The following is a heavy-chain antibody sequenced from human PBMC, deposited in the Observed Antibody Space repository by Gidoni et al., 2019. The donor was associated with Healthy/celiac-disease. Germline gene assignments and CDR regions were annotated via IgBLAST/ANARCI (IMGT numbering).Heavy chain of an antibody. D-gene: IGHD6-13*01. CDR2: IWYDGSNK. CDR3: ARDFFSGQQPIN. V-gene: IGHV3-33*01. Sequence: QVQLVAAGGGVVQPGRSLRLSCAASGFTFSSYGMHWVRPARGKGLEWLAVIWYDGSNKYYADAVKGRFTISRDNSKNTLYLQMHSLRAEDTAVYYCARDFFSGQQPINWSQGTLVTVSS. CDR1: GFTFSSYG. J-gene: IGHJ4*02.